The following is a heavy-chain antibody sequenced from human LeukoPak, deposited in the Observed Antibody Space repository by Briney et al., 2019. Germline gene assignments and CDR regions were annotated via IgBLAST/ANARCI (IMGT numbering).Heavy chain of an antibody. CDR2: IHHSGGT. V-gene: IGHV4-4*02. CDR1: GGSINNDYW. Sequence: SETLSLTCAVSGGSINNDYWWNWVRQSPGKGLEWIGEIHHSGGTIYNPSLKSRVTMSVDNSKNHFSLTLTSVTAADTAVYYCARDEGSGARQYLDSWGQGTLVVVSS. J-gene: IGHJ4*02. D-gene: IGHD3-3*01. CDR3: ARDEGSGARQYLDS.